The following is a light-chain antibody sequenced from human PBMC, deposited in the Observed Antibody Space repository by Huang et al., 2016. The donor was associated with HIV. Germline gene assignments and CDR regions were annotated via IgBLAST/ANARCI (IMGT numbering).Light chain of an antibody. CDR1: QRVSSSY. J-gene: IGKJ2*01. CDR2: GAS. CDR3: QQYGSSLST. Sequence: EIVLTQSPGTLSLSPGERATLSCRASQRVSSSYLGWYQQKSGQAPRLLIYGASSRDTGIPDRVSGSGSGTDFTLTISRLEPEDFAVYYCQQYGSSLSTFGQGTKVEIK. V-gene: IGKV3-20*01.